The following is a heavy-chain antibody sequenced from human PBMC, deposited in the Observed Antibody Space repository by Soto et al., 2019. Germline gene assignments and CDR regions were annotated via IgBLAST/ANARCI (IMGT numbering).Heavy chain of an antibody. CDR2: IYYSGST. CDR3: ARGDYSTGWSWFDP. D-gene: IGHD6-19*01. CDR1: GGSFSGYY. J-gene: IGHJ5*02. Sequence: SETLSLTCAVYGGSFSGYYWSWIRQPPGKGLEWIGYIYYSGSTNYNPSLKSRVTISVDTSKNQFSLNLTSVTAADTAVYFCARGDYSTGWSWFDPWGQGTLVTVSS. V-gene: IGHV4-34*11.